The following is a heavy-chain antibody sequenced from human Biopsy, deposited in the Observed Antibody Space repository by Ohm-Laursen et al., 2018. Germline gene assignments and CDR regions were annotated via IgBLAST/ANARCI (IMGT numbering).Heavy chain of an antibody. CDR3: ARERQFRFLEGAFDY. CDR1: GGSISDDY. V-gene: IGHV4-59*01. J-gene: IGHJ4*02. Sequence: GTLSLTCTVSGGSISDDYWNWIRQPPGKGLQVIGYISSGGRAKYNPSLKSRLTIPLDTSKNQLSLRLSSVTAADSAIYYCARERQFRFLEGAFDYWGQGILVTVSS. CDR2: ISSGGRA. D-gene: IGHD3-3*01.